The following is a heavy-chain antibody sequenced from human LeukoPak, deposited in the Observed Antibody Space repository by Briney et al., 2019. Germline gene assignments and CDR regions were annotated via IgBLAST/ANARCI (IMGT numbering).Heavy chain of an antibody. CDR1: GGSISSYY. CDR2: IYYSGST. J-gene: IGHJ3*02. Sequence: KSSEPLSLTCTVSGGSISSYYWSWTRQPPGKGLEWIGYIYYSGSTNYNPSLKSRVTISVDTSKNQFSLKLSSVTAADTAVYYCASSRNDILAGYNPYAFDIWGQGTMVTVSS. D-gene: IGHD3-9*01. CDR3: ASSRNDILAGYNPYAFDI. V-gene: IGHV4-59*01.